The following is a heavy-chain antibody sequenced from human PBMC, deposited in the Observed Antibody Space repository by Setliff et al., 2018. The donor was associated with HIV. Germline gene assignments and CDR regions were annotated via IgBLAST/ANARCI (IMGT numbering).Heavy chain of an antibody. CDR2: IKDDGRDK. J-gene: IGHJ4*02. Sequence: GGSLRLSCTASGFTFSDYWMHWVRRGPGRGLEWVANIKDDGRDKFYLDSVKGRFTISRDNARNTLFLQMNSLGVGDTALYYCGRDVHDAAADNWGRGTLVTVSS. CDR1: GFTFSDYW. CDR3: GRDVHDAAADN. V-gene: IGHV3-7*01. D-gene: IGHD6-13*01.